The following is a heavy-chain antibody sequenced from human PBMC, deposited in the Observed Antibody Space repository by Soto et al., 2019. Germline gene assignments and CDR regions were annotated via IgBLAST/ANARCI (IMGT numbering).Heavy chain of an antibody. CDR2: ISHTGST. CDR3: ARAVAPYLGTWFDP. J-gene: IGHJ5*02. D-gene: IGHD3-16*01. V-gene: IGHV4-30-2*01. Sequence: KPSETLSLTCAASGGSISSGNSYSWSWIRQPPGKGLEWIGSISHTGSTSYNPSLKGRVTMSVDKSKNQFSLKLSSVTAADMAVYYCARAVAPYLGTWFDPWGQGTLVTVSS. CDR1: GGSISSGNSYS.